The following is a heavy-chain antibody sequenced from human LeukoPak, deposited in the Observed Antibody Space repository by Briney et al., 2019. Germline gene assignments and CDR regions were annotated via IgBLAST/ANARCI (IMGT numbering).Heavy chain of an antibody. CDR2: IKEDGSEK. D-gene: IGHD1-26*01. J-gene: IGHJ5*02. CDR3: VRGGSYTFDP. Sequence: PGGSLRLSCSAFGFTLSHYWMTWLRQAPGKGLEWVASIKEDGSEKSYVDSVKGRFTISRDNAKNSLYLQMNSLGAEDTAVYYCVRGGSYTFDPWGQGILVTVSS. V-gene: IGHV3-7*01. CDR1: GFTLSHYW.